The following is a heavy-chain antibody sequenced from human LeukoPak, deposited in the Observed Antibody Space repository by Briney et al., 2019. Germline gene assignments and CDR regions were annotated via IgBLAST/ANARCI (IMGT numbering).Heavy chain of an antibody. CDR1: GGSLSSYY. CDR2: IYTSGST. V-gene: IGHV4-4*09. J-gene: IGHJ4*02. Sequence: SETLSLTCTVSGGSLSSYYWSWIRQPPGKGLEWIGYIYTSGSTNYNPSLKSRVTISVDTSKNQFSLKLSSVTAADTAVYYCAATTMVRGAYYFDYWGQGTLVTVSS. D-gene: IGHD3-10*01. CDR3: AATTMVRGAYYFDY.